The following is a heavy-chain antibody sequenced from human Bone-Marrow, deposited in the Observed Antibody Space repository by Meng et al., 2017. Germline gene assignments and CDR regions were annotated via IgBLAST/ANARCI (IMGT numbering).Heavy chain of an antibody. J-gene: IGHJ4*02. CDR2: ISGSEDRT. CDR3: AKDKCSSTSCYFDY. CDR1: GFTLSSYG. D-gene: IGHD2-2*01. V-gene: IGHV3-23*01. Sequence: GSSLKISCAASGFTLSSYGMSWVRHAPGKGLEWVSAISGSEDRTFYADSVKGRFTFSRDISKITLYLQMNSLRVEDTALYYCAKDKCSSTSCYFDYWGQGTLVTVSS.